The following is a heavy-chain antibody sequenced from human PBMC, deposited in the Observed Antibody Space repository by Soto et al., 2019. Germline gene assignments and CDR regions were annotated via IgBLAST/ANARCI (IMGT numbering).Heavy chain of an antibody. V-gene: IGHV1-18*01. CDR1: GYTFTSYG. CDR2: ISAYNGNT. J-gene: IGHJ5*02. D-gene: IGHD3-9*01. CDR3: ARVFPYYDISMAPNWFDP. Sequence: GASVKVSCKASGYTFTSYGISWVRQAPGQGLEWMGWISAYNGNTNYAQELQGRVTMTTDTSTSTAYMELRSLRSDDTAVYYCARVFPYYDISMAPNWFDPWGQGTLVTVS.